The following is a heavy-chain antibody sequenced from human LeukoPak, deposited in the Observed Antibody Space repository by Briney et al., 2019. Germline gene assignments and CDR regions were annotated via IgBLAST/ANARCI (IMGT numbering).Heavy chain of an antibody. CDR3: AREDYDSSGSYYFDY. Sequence: ASVKVSFKASGYTCTSYAIHWVRQAPGQRLEWMGWINAGNGNTKYSHKFQGIVTTTRDTCASTGYMELSSLRSEDTAVYYCAREDYDSSGSYYFDYWGQGTLVTVSS. CDR1: GYTCTSYA. CDR2: INAGNGNT. D-gene: IGHD3-22*01. J-gene: IGHJ4*02. V-gene: IGHV1-3*01.